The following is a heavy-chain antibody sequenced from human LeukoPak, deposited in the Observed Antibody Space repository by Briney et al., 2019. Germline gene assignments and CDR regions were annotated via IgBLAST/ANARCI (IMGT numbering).Heavy chain of an antibody. J-gene: IGHJ4*02. Sequence: QPGGSLRLSGAASGFTFSSYEMNWVRQAPGKGLEWGAYISSSGSTIYYADSGKGRFTISRDNAKNSLYLQMNSLRAEDTAVYYCAREDCGGDCYYDYWGQGTLVTVSS. V-gene: IGHV3-48*03. CDR1: GFTFSSYE. CDR3: AREDCGGDCYYDY. D-gene: IGHD2-21*02. CDR2: ISSSGSTI.